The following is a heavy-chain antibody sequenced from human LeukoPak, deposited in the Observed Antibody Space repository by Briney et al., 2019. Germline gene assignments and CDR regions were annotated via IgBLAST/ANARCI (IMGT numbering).Heavy chain of an antibody. CDR3: ARGIVGAPYYFDY. Sequence: SETLSLTCAVYGGSFSGYYWSWIRQPPGKGLEWIGEINHSGSTNYNPSLKSRVTISVDTSKNQFSLKLSSVTAADTAVYYCARGIVGAPYYFDYWGQGTLVTVSS. CDR1: GGSFSGYY. J-gene: IGHJ4*02. V-gene: IGHV4-34*01. D-gene: IGHD1-26*01. CDR2: INHSGST.